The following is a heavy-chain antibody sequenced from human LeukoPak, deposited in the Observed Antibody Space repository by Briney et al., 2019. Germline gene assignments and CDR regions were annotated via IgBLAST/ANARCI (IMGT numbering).Heavy chain of an antibody. D-gene: IGHD4/OR15-4a*01. V-gene: IGHV4-59*12. Sequence: PSETLSLTCTVSGGSISSYYWSWIRRPPGKGLEWIGYIYYSGSTNYNPSLKSRVTISVDTSKNQFSLKLSSVTAADTAVYYCASFRTMVQTPNWFDPWGQGTLVTVSS. CDR2: IYYSGST. CDR1: GGSISSYY. J-gene: IGHJ5*02. CDR3: ASFRTMVQTPNWFDP.